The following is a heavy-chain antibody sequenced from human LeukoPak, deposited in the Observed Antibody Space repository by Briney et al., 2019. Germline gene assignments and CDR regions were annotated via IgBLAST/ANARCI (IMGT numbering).Heavy chain of an antibody. CDR2: ISGSGGTT. J-gene: IGHJ4*02. D-gene: IGHD5-24*01. CDR3: ARDGSLPDY. Sequence: PGGSLRLSCATSGFTFSNYAVSWVRQAPGKGLEWVSSISGSGGTTYYADSVKGRFTISRDNSKNTLYLQMNSLRAEDTAVYYCARDGSLPDYWGQGTLVTVSS. CDR1: GFTFSNYA. V-gene: IGHV3-23*01.